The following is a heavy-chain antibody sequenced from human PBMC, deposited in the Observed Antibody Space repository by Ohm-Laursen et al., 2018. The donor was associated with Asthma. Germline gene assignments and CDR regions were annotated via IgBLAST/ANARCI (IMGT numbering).Heavy chain of an antibody. V-gene: IGHV4-59*12. CDR1: GGSISSYY. J-gene: IGHJ6*02. Sequence: GTLSLTCAASGGSISSYYWSWIRQPPGKGLEWIGYIYNSGSTNYNPSLKSRVTISVDTSKNQFSLKLSSVTAADTAVYYCARDRSSTSYYYYGMDVWGQGTTVTVSS. CDR2: IYNSGST. CDR3: ARDRSSTSYYYYGMDV. D-gene: IGHD2-2*01.